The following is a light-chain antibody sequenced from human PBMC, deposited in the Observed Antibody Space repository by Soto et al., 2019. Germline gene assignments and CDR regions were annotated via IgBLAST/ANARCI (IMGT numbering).Light chain of an antibody. CDR3: GTWDSSPSAGV. CDR2: DND. V-gene: IGLV1-51*01. CDR1: SYNIGNNY. J-gene: IGLJ2*01. Sequence: QSVLTQPPSMSAAPGQKVTISCSGSSYNIGNNYVSWYQQLPGTAPKLLIYDNDKRPSGIPDRFSGSKSGASATLGITGLQTGDEADYYCGTWDSSPSAGVFGGGTKVTVL.